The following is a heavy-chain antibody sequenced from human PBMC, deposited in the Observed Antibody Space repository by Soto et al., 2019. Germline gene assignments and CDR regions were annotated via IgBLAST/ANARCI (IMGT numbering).Heavy chain of an antibody. Sequence: ASVKGACKVSGYTLTELSMHWVRKAPGQRLEWMGWINAGNGNTKYSQKFQGRVTITRDTSASTAYMELSSLRSEDTAVYYCARSIVVVTAADYWGQGTLVTVSS. J-gene: IGHJ4*02. D-gene: IGHD2-21*02. CDR3: ARSIVVVTAADY. CDR2: INAGNGNT. CDR1: GYTLTELS. V-gene: IGHV1-3*01.